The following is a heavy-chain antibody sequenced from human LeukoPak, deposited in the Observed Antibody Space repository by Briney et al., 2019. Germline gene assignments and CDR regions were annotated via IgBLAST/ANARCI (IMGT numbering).Heavy chain of an antibody. J-gene: IGHJ4*02. CDR2: INYSGST. CDR1: GGSISSYY. CDR3: ARYSSGWYYFDY. V-gene: IGHV4-59*08. D-gene: IGHD6-19*01. Sequence: SETLSLTCTVSGGSISSYYWSWIRQPPGKGLEWIGYINYSGSTNYNPSLKSRVTISVDTSKNQFSLKLSSVTAADTAVYYCARYSSGWYYFDYWGQGTLVTVSS.